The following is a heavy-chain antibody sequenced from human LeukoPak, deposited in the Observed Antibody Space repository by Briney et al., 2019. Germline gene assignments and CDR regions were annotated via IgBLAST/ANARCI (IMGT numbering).Heavy chain of an antibody. D-gene: IGHD3-9*01. CDR2: ISAYNGNT. J-gene: IGHJ6*03. CDR3: ARDRSREYYDILTGYYTYYYYVDV. CDR1: GYTFTSYG. V-gene: IGHV1-18*01. Sequence: ASVKVSCKASGYTFTSYGISWVRQAPGQGLEWMGWISAYNGNTNYAQKLQGRVTMTTDTSTSTAYMELRSLRSDDTAVYYCARDRSREYYDILTGYYTYYYYVDVWGKGTTVTVSS.